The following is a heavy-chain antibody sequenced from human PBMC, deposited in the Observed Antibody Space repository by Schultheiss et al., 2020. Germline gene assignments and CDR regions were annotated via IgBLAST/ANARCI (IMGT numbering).Heavy chain of an antibody. CDR3: ARASPGYYYYYGMDV. CDR1: GGSVSSGSYY. CDR2: IYYSGST. Sequence: SETLSLTCTVSGGSVSSGSYYWSWIRQPPGKGLEWIGYIYYSGSTNYNPSLKSRVTISVDTSKNQFSLKLSSVTAADTAVYYCARASPGYYYYYGMDVWGKGTTVTVSS. V-gene: IGHV4-61*01. J-gene: IGHJ6*04.